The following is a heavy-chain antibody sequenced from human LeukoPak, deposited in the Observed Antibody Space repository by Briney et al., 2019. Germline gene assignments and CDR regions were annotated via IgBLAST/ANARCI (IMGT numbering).Heavy chain of an antibody. Sequence: PSETLSLTCAVYGGSFSGYYWSSIRQPPGKGLEWIGEINHSGSTNYNPSPKSRVTISVDTSKNQFSLKLSSVTAADTAVYYCARRPGRLYSYGSGAFDIWGQGTMVTVSS. CDR1: GGSFSGYY. V-gene: IGHV4-34*01. CDR2: INHSGST. CDR3: ARRPGRLYSYGSGAFDI. J-gene: IGHJ3*02. D-gene: IGHD5-18*01.